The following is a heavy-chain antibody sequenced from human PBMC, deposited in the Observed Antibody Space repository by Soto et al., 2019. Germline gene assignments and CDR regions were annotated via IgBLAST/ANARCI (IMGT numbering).Heavy chain of an antibody. CDR3: ARACISISCSSYYYYYAMDV. D-gene: IGHD2-2*01. CDR2: IIPIFGTA. J-gene: IGHJ6*02. Sequence: QVQLVQSGAEVKKPGSSVKVSCKASGGTFSSYAFSWVRQAPGQGREWMGGIIPIFGTANSAQKFQGRVTITADESTSTAYMELSSLRSEDTAVYYCARACISISCSSYYYYYAMDVWGLGTTVTVSS. V-gene: IGHV1-69*12. CDR1: GGTFSSYA.